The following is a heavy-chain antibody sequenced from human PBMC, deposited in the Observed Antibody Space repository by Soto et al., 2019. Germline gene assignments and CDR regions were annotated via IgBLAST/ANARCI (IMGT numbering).Heavy chain of an antibody. J-gene: IGHJ5*02. D-gene: IGHD6-19*01. Sequence: PSETLSLTCAVYGGSFSGYYWSWIRQPPGKGLEWIGEINHSGSTNYNPSLKSRVTISVDTSKNQFSLKLSSVTAADTAVYYCARTSLAAGWFDPWGQGTLVTVSS. CDR2: INHSGST. CDR1: GGSFSGYY. CDR3: ARTSLAAGWFDP. V-gene: IGHV4-34*01.